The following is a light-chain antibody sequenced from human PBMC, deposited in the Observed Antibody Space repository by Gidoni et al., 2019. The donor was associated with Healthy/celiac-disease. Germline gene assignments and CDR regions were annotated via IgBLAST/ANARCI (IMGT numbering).Light chain of an antibody. CDR2: EVS. CDR3: SSYTRSSTFNGV. CDR1: SSDVGGYNY. J-gene: IGLJ3*02. Sequence: QSALTPPSSVSGSPTPTITISCTGTSSDVGGYNYVSLYQQHQGKAPQLMIYEVSNRPSGVSNCFSGSKSGNTASLTISGLKAEDEADYYCSSYTRSSTFNGVFGGGTKLTVL. V-gene: IGLV2-14*01.